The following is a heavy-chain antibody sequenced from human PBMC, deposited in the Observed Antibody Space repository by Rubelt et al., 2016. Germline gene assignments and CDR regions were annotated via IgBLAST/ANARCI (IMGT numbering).Heavy chain of an antibody. V-gene: IGHV1-18*01. Sequence: QVQLVQSGAEVKKPGSSVKVSCKASGGTFSSYAISWVRQAPGQGLEWMGWISAYNGNTNYAQKLQGRVTMTTDTSTSTGYMELRRLGSDDTAVYYWVGGEPADYWGQGTLVTVSS. CDR3: VGGEPADY. CDR2: ISAYNGNT. CDR1: GGTFSSYA. D-gene: IGHD3-10*01. J-gene: IGHJ4*02.